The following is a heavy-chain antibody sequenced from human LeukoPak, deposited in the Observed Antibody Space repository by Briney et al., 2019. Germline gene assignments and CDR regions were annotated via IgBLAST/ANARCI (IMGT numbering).Heavy chain of an antibody. CDR1: GYTFTGYY. CDR3: ARQATAAAATVFY. Sequence: GASVKVSCKASGYTFTGYYMHWVRQAPGQGLEWMGWINPNSGGTNYGQKFQGRVTMTRDTSISTAYMDLSRLRSDDTAVYYCARQATAAAATVFYWGQGTLVTVSS. D-gene: IGHD6-13*01. CDR2: INPNSGGT. J-gene: IGHJ4*02. V-gene: IGHV1-2*02.